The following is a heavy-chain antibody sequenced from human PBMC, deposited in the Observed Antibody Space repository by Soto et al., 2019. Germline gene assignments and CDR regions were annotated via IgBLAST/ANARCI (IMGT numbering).Heavy chain of an antibody. Sequence: GGSLRLSCAASGFTFSSYAMHWVRQAPGKGLEWVAVISYDGSNKYYADSVKGRFTISRDNSKNTLYLQMNSLRAEDTAVYYCARGGGIVVVTPNYWGQGTLVTVSS. D-gene: IGHD3-22*01. CDR1: GFTFSSYA. CDR2: ISYDGSNK. V-gene: IGHV3-30-3*01. J-gene: IGHJ4*02. CDR3: ARGGGIVVVTPNY.